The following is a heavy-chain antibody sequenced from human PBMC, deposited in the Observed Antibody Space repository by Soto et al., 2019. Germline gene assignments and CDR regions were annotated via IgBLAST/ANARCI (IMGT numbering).Heavy chain of an antibody. CDR3: ARSYGGNSDLNALDI. CDR1: GYTFTSYA. CDR2: INAGNGNT. Sequence: ASVKVSCKASGYTFTSYAMHWVRQAPGQRLEWMGWINAGNGNTKYSQKFQGRVTITRDTSASTAYMELSSLRSEDTAVYYCARSYGGNSDLNALDIWGQGTMVTVSS. J-gene: IGHJ3*02. D-gene: IGHD4-17*01. V-gene: IGHV1-3*01.